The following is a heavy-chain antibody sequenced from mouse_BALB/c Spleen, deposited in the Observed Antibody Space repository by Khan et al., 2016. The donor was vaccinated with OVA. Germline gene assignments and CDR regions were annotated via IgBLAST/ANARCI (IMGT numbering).Heavy chain of an antibody. CDR1: GYTFTSYW. CDR2: IAPGSGST. J-gene: IGHJ4*01. D-gene: IGHD1-1*01. Sequence: DLVMPGAAVTLSCKASGYTFTSYWINWIKQRPGQGLEWIGRIAPGSGSTSYNGLGKGKATLTVDASSSTAYIQLSSLSSEDSAVYFCARSNYYGSGLYAMDYWGQGTSVTVSS. CDR3: ARSNYYGSGLYAMDY. V-gene: IGHV1S41*01.